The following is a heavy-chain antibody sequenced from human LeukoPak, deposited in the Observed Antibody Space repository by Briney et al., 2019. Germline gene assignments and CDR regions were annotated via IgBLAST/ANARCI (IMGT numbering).Heavy chain of an antibody. CDR2: ISGSGGST. CDR3: ARVNVDIVATIWGDFDY. Sequence: GGSLRLSCAASGFTFSSYSMNWVRQAPGKGLEWVSAISGSGGSTYYADSVKGRFTISRDNSKNTLYLQMNSLRAEDTAVYYCARVNVDIVATIWGDFDYWGQGTLVTVSS. J-gene: IGHJ4*02. CDR1: GFTFSSYS. V-gene: IGHV3-23*01. D-gene: IGHD5-12*01.